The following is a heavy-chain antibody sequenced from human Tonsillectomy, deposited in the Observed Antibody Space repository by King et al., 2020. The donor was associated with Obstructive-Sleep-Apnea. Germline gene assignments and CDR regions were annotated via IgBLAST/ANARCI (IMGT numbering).Heavy chain of an antibody. J-gene: IGHJ4*02. Sequence: VQLVESGGGLVQPGGSLRLSCAASGFTFRSYWMHWVRQAPGKGLVWVSLMNSDGSSTSYADSVKGRFTISRDNAKNTLYLQMNSLRDEDTAVYYCARERQAEYNCGSHSGFDYWGQGTLVTVSS. D-gene: IGHD1-26*01. CDR1: GFTFRSYW. CDR2: MNSDGSST. V-gene: IGHV3-74*01. CDR3: ARERQAEYNCGSHSGFDY.